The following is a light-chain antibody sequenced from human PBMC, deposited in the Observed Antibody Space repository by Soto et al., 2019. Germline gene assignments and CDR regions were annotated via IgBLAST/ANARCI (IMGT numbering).Light chain of an antibody. CDR1: SSNIGGNY. Sequence: QSVLTQPPSASGTPGQRVTISCSGSSSNIGGNYVYWYQQLPGTAPKLLIYKNNQRPSGVPDRFSGSKSGTSASLAISGLRSEDEADYYCAAWDDSLGGPVFGGGTKLTVL. CDR3: AAWDDSLGGPV. CDR2: KNN. J-gene: IGLJ2*01. V-gene: IGLV1-47*01.